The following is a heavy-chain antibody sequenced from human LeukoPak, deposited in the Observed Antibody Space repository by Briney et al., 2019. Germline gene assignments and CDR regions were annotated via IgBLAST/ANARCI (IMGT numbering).Heavy chain of an antibody. CDR2: IIPIFGIA. V-gene: IGHV1-69*04. CDR1: GGTFSSYA. Sequence: SVKVFCKASGGTFSSYAISWVRRAPGQGLEWMGRIIPIFGIANYAQKFQGRVTITADKSTSTAYMELSSLRSEDTAVYYCARGGGSSSWFREVDYWGQGTLVTVSS. J-gene: IGHJ4*02. CDR3: ARGGGSSSWFREVDY. D-gene: IGHD6-13*01.